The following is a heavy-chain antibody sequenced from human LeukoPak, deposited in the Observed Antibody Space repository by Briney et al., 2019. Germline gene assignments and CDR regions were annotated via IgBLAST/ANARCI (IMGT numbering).Heavy chain of an antibody. Sequence: SETLSLTCTVSGGXISSYYCSWIRQPPGKGLKWIGYIYYSGSTNYNPSLKSRVTISVDTSKNQFSLKLSSVTAADTAVYYCARGGPSYSSSWYGSDYYYYYGMDVWGQGTTVTVSS. CDR3: ARGGPSYSSSWYGSDYYYYYGMDV. CDR2: IYYSGST. CDR1: GGXISSYY. D-gene: IGHD6-13*01. J-gene: IGHJ6*02. V-gene: IGHV4-59*12.